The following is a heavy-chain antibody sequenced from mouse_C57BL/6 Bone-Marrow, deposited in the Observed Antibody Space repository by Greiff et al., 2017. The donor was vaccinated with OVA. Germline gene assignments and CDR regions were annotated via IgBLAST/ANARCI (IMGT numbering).Heavy chain of an antibody. Sequence: EVKVEESGEGLVKPGGSLKLSCAASGFTFSSYAMSWVRQTPEKRLEWVAYISSGGDYIYYADTVKGRFTISRDNARNTLYLQMSSLKSEDTAMYYCTSNWGDYWGQGTTLTVCS. CDR1: GFTFSSYA. V-gene: IGHV5-9-1*02. CDR3: TSNWGDY. CDR2: ISSGGDYI. D-gene: IGHD4-1*02. J-gene: IGHJ2*01.